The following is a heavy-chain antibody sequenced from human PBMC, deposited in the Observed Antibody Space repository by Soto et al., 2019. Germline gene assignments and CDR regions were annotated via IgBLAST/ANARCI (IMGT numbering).Heavy chain of an antibody. V-gene: IGHV4-59*01. D-gene: IGHD2-15*01. CDR2: IYYDGST. J-gene: IGHJ4*02. Sequence: SETLSLTCTVSGGSIRNYYWSWVRQPPGKGLQWIGYIYYDGSTNYDPSLKSRVTISVDASKKELSLRLKSLTAADTALYYCARVGGYCSGAGCYSFDYWGQGTQVTVSS. CDR1: GGSIRNYY. CDR3: ARVGGYCSGAGCYSFDY.